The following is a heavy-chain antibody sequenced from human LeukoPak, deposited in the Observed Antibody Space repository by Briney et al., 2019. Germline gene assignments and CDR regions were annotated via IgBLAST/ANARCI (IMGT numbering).Heavy chain of an antibody. CDR1: GFSFSTYG. CDR3: AKGDEYNNGALGGMDV. CDR2: IRFNGDST. V-gene: IGHV3-30*02. D-gene: IGHD5-18*01. J-gene: IGHJ6*02. Sequence: GGSLRLSCAASGFSFSTYGMHWVREAPGKGLEWVAFIRFNGDSTYYSDSVKGRFTISRDNSQNTLYLQMNSLRAEDTAVYYCAKGDEYNNGALGGMDVWGQGTTVTVSS.